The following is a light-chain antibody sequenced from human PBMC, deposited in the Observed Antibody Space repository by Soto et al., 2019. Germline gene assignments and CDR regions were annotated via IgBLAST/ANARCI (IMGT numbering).Light chain of an antibody. CDR2: RNN. J-gene: IGLJ3*02. CDR3: AAWDDSRSGGV. CDR1: SSNIGSNY. Sequence: QSVLTQPPSASGTPGQRVTISCSGSSSNIGSNYVYWYQQLPGTAPKLLIYRNNQRPSGVPDRFSGSKSGTSASLAISGLRYEEEADYYCAAWDDSRSGGVFGGGTKLTVL. V-gene: IGLV1-47*01.